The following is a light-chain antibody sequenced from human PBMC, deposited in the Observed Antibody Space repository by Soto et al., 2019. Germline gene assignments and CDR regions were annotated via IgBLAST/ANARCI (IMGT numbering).Light chain of an antibody. V-gene: IGKV1-5*01. Sequence: DIQMTQSPSTLSAPVGDRVTITCRASPSISSWLAWYQQKPETAPQLLIYDASSLERGVPSRFSGSGAGTDFTITISSLQAEDFATYYCHQSYSAWTFGQGTKVDIK. CDR1: PSISSW. CDR2: DAS. J-gene: IGKJ1*01. CDR3: HQSYSAWT.